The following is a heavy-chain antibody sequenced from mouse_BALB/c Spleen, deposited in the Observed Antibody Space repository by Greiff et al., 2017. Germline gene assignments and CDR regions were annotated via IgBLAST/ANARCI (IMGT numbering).Heavy chain of an antibody. CDR2: IWSGGST. J-gene: IGHJ3*01. Sequence: VQLQQSGPGLVQPSQSLSITCTVSGFSLTSYGVHWVRQSPGKGLEWLGVIWSGGSTDYNAAFISRLSISKDNSKSQVFFKMNSLQANDTAIYYCARGTMITTGAWFAYWGQGTLVTVSA. V-gene: IGHV2-2*02. CDR1: GFSLTSYG. D-gene: IGHD2-4*01. CDR3: ARGTMITTGAWFAY.